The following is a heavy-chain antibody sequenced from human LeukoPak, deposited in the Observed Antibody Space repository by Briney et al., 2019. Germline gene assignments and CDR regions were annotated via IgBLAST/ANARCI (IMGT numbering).Heavy chain of an antibody. CDR3: AREAGEWLQLGYFDY. CDR2: IYHSGST. V-gene: IGHV4-4*02. J-gene: IGHJ4*02. CDR1: GGSISSSNW. Sequence: PSGTLSLTCAVSGGSISSSNWWSWVRQPPGKGLEWIGEIYHSGSTNYNPSLKSRVTISVDKSKNQFSLKLSSVTAADTAVYYCAREAGEWLQLGYFDYWGQGTLVTVSS. D-gene: IGHD5-24*01.